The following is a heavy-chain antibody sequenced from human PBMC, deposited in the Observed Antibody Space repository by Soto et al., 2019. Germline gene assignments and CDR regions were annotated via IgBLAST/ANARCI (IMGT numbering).Heavy chain of an antibody. D-gene: IGHD6-19*01. J-gene: IGHJ5*02. Sequence: EVQLLESGGGLVQPGGSLRLSCAASGFTFSSYAMSWVRQAPGKGLEWVAAISGSGGSTYYADSVKGRFTISRDNSKNTLYLPMNSLRAEDTAVYYCARDLEYRSDWTTYNLFDPWGQGTLVTVSP. V-gene: IGHV3-23*01. CDR3: ARDLEYRSDWTTYNLFDP. CDR2: ISGSGGST. CDR1: GFTFSSYA.